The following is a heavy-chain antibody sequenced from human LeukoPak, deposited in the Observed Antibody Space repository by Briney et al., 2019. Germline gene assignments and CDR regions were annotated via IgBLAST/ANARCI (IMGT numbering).Heavy chain of an antibody. J-gene: IGHJ6*02. V-gene: IGHV3-64*02. Sequence: GGSLRLSCAASGFTFSSYAMHWVRQAPGKGLEYVSTISSNGGSTYYADSVKGRFTISRDNSQNTLYLQMGSLRPEDMAVYYCARSTTGGYGMDVWGQGTTVTVSS. CDR1: GFTFSSYA. CDR3: ARSTTGGYGMDV. CDR2: ISSNGGST. D-gene: IGHD4-17*01.